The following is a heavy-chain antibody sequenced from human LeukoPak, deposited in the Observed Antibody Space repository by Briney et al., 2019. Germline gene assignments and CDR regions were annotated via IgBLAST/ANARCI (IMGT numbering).Heavy chain of an antibody. CDR1: GFTFSSYE. CDR2: ISYSGGTK. V-gene: IGHV3-48*03. CDR3: AKDHYIDY. Sequence: TGGSLRLSCAASGFTFSSYEMNWVRQAPGKGLEWVSYISYSGGTKYYADSVKGRFTISRDNAKNSLYLQMNSLRAEDTAVYYRAKDHYIDYWGQGTLVTVSS. J-gene: IGHJ4*02.